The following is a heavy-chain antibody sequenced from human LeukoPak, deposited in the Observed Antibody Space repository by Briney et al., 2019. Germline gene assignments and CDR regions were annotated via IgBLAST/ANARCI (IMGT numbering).Heavy chain of an antibody. CDR1: RFSFSSYS. CDR2: ISSSSSYI. D-gene: IGHD1-14*01. CDR3: ARVGPWVNPDYYYYYMDV. V-gene: IGHV3-21*01. Sequence: GGSLRLSCAASRFSFSSYSMNWVCHAPGKGLERVSSISSSSSYIYYADSVKGRFTISRDNAKNSLYLQMNNLRAEDTAVYYCARVGPWVNPDYYYYYMDVWGKGTTVTVSS. J-gene: IGHJ6*03.